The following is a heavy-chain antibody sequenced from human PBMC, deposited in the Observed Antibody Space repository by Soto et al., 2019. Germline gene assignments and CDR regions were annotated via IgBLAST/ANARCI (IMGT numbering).Heavy chain of an antibody. J-gene: IGHJ4*02. V-gene: IGHV4-59*01. Sequence: SETLSLTCTVSGGSISSYYWSWIRQPPGKGLEWIGYIYNSGSTNYNPSLKSRVTISVDTSKNQFSLKLRSVMAADTAVYYCARRVKYDSGRRPAFFLDYWGQVTLVTVS. CDR2: IYNSGST. D-gene: IGHD3-10*01. CDR3: ARRVKYDSGRRPAFFLDY. CDR1: GGSISSYY.